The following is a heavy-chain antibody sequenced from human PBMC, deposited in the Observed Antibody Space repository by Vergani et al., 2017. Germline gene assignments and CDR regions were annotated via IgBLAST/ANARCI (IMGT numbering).Heavy chain of an antibody. Sequence: QVQLQESGPGLVKPSETLSLTCTVSGGSISSYYWSWIRQPPGKGLEWIGYIYYSGSTNYNPSLKSRVTISVDTSKNQFSLKLSFWTAADTAVYYCARVSEARCSSTSCYTGYYYYYMDVWGKGTTVTVSS. V-gene: IGHV4-59*01. J-gene: IGHJ6*03. CDR2: IYYSGST. D-gene: IGHD2-2*02. CDR1: GGSISSYY. CDR3: ARVSEARCSSTSCYTGYYYYYMDV.